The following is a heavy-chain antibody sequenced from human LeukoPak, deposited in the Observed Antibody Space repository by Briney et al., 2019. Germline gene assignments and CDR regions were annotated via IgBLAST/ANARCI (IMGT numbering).Heavy chain of an antibody. D-gene: IGHD4-23*01. CDR2: ISYDGSNK. CDR3: ARDHLLEYGGYDY. CDR1: GFTFSSYA. J-gene: IGHJ4*02. Sequence: PGGSLRLSCAASGFTFSSYAMHWVRQAPGKGLEWVAVISYDGSNKYYADSVKGRFTISRDNSKNTLYLQMNSLRAEDTAVYYCARDHLLEYGGYDYWGQGTLVTVSS. V-gene: IGHV3-30*04.